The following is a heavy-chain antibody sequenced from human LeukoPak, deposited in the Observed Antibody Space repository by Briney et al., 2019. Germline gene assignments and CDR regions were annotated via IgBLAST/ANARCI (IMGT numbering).Heavy chain of an antibody. V-gene: IGHV4-39*07. Sequence: SETLSLTCTVSGGSISSSSYYWGWIRQPPGKGLEWIGSFYYSGSTNYNPSLKSRVTISVDTSKNQFSLKLSSVTAADTAVYYCAREAYSSGWYTPYYFDYWGQGTLVTVSS. CDR1: GGSISSSSYY. D-gene: IGHD6-19*01. CDR2: FYYSGST. J-gene: IGHJ4*02. CDR3: AREAYSSGWYTPYYFDY.